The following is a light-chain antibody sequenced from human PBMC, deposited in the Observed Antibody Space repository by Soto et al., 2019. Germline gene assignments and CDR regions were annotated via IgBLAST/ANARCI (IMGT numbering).Light chain of an antibody. J-gene: IGKJ5*01. Sequence: IGLTQSPGTLSLSPGERATLACRASHSVSSSYLAWYQQKPGQPPRLLIYGASSRATGIPDRFSGSGSGTVCTLTISRLEPEDFAVYYCQQYGSSPPITFGQGTRLEIK. CDR1: HSVSSSY. CDR2: GAS. CDR3: QQYGSSPPIT. V-gene: IGKV3-20*01.